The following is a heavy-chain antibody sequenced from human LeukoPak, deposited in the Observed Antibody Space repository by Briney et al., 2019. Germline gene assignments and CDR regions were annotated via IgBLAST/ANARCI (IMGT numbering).Heavy chain of an antibody. CDR2: ISSSSSTI. CDR1: GFTFSSYS. Sequence: GGPLRLSCAASGFTFSSYSMNWVRQAPGKGLEWVSYISSSSSTIYYADSVKGRFTISRDNAKNSLYLQMNSLRAEDTAVYYCARESERFLEWLPRPFDYWGQGTLVTVSS. V-gene: IGHV3-48*04. J-gene: IGHJ4*02. CDR3: ARESERFLEWLPRPFDY. D-gene: IGHD3-3*01.